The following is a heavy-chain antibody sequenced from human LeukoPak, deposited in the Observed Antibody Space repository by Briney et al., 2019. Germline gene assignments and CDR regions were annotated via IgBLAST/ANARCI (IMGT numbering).Heavy chain of an antibody. V-gene: IGHV4-59*11. CDR1: SGSISSHY. J-gene: IGHJ3*02. CDR3: ASWDSSGYLDAFDI. D-gene: IGHD3-22*01. Sequence: PSETLSLTCTVSSGSISSHYWSWIRQPPGKGLEWIGYIYYSGSTNYNPSLKSRVTISVDTSKNQFSLKLSSVTAADTAVYYCASWDSSGYLDAFDIWGQGTMVTVSS. CDR2: IYYSGST.